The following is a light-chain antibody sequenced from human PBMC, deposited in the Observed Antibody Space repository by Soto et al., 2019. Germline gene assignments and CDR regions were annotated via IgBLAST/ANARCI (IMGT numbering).Light chain of an antibody. CDR3: CSYAGTYTLWV. V-gene: IGLV2-11*01. J-gene: IGLJ3*02. CDR2: DVS. CDR1: SSDVGGYNY. Sequence: QSALTQPRSVSGSPGQSVTISCTGTSSDVGGYNYVSWYQQYPGKAPQLIIYDVSKRPSGVPDRFSGSKSGNTASLTISGLQAEDEADYYCCSYAGTYTLWVFGGGTKLPVL.